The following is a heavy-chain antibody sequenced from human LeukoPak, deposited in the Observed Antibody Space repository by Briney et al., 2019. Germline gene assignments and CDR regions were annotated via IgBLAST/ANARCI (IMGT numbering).Heavy chain of an antibody. CDR2: INHSGGT. D-gene: IGHD6-19*01. Sequence: SETLSLTCAVYGGSFSGYYWSWIRQPPGKGLEWIGEINHSGGTNYNPSLKSRVTISVDTSKNQFSLKLSSVTAADTAVYYCARGGGWYRYWGQGTLVTVSS. V-gene: IGHV4-34*01. CDR1: GGSFSGYY. CDR3: ARGGGWYRY. J-gene: IGHJ4*02.